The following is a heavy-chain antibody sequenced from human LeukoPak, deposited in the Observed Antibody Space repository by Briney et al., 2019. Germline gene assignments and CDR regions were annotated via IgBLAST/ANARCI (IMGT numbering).Heavy chain of an antibody. Sequence: PGGSLRLSCAASGYPFSGSDIHWVRQAPGKGLEWVAFVSHGGSSKFYAESVKGRFGTSRDNSKSTTYLQMNGLRPDDTAVYYCAKTTGGWPRFFDHWGQGTLVAVSS. CDR2: VSHGGSSK. J-gene: IGHJ4*02. V-gene: IGHV3-30*18. CDR3: AKTTGGWPRFFDH. D-gene: IGHD6-19*01. CDR1: GYPFSGSD.